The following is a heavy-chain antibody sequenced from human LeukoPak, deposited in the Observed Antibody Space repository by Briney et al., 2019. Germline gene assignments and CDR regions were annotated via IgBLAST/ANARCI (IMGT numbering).Heavy chain of an antibody. D-gene: IGHD2-2*02. CDR3: ARESHHCSSTSCYSTYYGMDV. V-gene: IGHV1-2*02. Sequence: ASVKVSCKASGYTFTGYYMHWVRQAPGQGLEWMGWINPNSGGTNYAQKFQGRVTMTRDTSISTAYMELSRLRSDDTAVYYCARESHHCSSTSCYSTYYGMDVWGQGTTVTVFS. J-gene: IGHJ6*02. CDR1: GYTFTGYY. CDR2: INPNSGGT.